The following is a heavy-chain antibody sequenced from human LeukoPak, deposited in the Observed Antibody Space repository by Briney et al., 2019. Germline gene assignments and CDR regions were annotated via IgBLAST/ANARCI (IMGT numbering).Heavy chain of an antibody. CDR3: ARDLLSWYGGDYFDY. D-gene: IGHD6-13*01. Sequence: GASVKVSCKASGYTFTSYGISWVRQAPGQGLEWMGWISAYNGNTNYAQKLQGRVTMTTDTSTSTAYMELRSLRSDDTAVYYCARDLLSWYGGDYFDYWGQGTLVTVSS. J-gene: IGHJ4*02. V-gene: IGHV1-18*01. CDR2: ISAYNGNT. CDR1: GYTFTSYG.